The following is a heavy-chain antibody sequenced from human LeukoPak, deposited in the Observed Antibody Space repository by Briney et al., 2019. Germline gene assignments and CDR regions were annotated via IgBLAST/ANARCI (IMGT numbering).Heavy chain of an antibody. V-gene: IGHV3-33*01. CDR1: GFTFSSYG. CDR2: IWYDGSNK. J-gene: IGHJ6*04. Sequence: GGSLRLFCAATGFTFSSYGMHWFRQAPGKGLEWVAVIWYDGSNKYYADSVKGRFTISRDNSKNTLYLQMNSLRAEDTAVYYCARGRTGRGSGSHNPRGYYYGMDVWGKGTTVTVSS. D-gene: IGHD3-10*01. CDR3: ARGRTGRGSGSHNPRGYYYGMDV.